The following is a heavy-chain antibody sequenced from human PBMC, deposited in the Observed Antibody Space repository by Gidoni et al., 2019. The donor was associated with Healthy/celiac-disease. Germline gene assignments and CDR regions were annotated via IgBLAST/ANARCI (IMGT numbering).Heavy chain of an antibody. D-gene: IGHD1-7*01. CDR2: IYSGGST. Sequence: EGQLVESGGGLVQPGGSLRLSCAASGFTVSSNYMSWVRQAPGKGLEWVSVIYSGGSTYYADSVKGRFTISRDNSKNTLYLQMNSLRAEDTAVYYCARGITGTTLDYWGQGTLVTVSS. J-gene: IGHJ4*02. V-gene: IGHV3-66*01. CDR3: ARGITGTTLDY. CDR1: GFTVSSNY.